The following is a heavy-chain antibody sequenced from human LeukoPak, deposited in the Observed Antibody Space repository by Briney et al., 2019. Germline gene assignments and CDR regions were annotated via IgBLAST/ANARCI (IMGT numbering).Heavy chain of an antibody. CDR2: TSAYNGNT. Sequence: GASVTVTCKASGYTFTSYGNSWVRQAPAQGLEWMGWTSAYNGNTNYAQKLQGRVTMTTDTSTSTAYMELRSVRSDDTAVYYCARNASLREACGGSCFFDYGGQGTLVTVS. V-gene: IGHV1-18*01. CDR1: GYTFTSYG. J-gene: IGHJ4*02. CDR3: ARNASLREACGGSCFFDY. D-gene: IGHD2-15*01.